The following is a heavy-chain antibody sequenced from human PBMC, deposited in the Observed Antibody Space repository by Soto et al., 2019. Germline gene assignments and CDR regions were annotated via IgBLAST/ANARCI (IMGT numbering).Heavy chain of an antibody. CDR2: INPSGGST. CDR3: ARGYSGSYYYYSMDV. J-gene: IGHJ6*02. D-gene: IGHD1-26*01. Sequence: GASVRVSCKASGYTFTSYYMHWVRQAPGQGLEWMGIINPSGGSTSYAQKLQGRVTMTRDTSTSTVYMELSSLRSEDTAVYYCARGYSGSYYYYSMDVWGQGTTVTVSS. CDR1: GYTFTSYY. V-gene: IGHV1-46*01.